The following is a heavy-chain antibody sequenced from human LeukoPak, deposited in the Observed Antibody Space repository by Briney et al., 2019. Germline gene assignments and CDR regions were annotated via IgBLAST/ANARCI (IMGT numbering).Heavy chain of an antibody. CDR3: AGGGYCSGGSCSSNYFDS. J-gene: IGHJ4*02. V-gene: IGHV4-34*01. D-gene: IGHD2-15*01. Sequence: PSETLSLTCAVYGGSFSGYYWSWIRQPPGKGLEWIGEINHSGSTNYNPSLKSRVTISVDTSKNQFSLKLSSVTAADTAVYYCAGGGYCSGGSCSSNYFDSWGQGTLVTVSS. CDR2: INHSGST. CDR1: GGSFSGYY.